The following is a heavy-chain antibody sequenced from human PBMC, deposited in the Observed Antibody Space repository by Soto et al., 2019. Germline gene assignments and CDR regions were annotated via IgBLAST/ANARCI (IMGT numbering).Heavy chain of an antibody. CDR2: VWFDGSEK. J-gene: IGHJ4*02. V-gene: IGHV3-33*01. Sequence: QVQLEESGGGVVQPGRSLRLSCTASGFPFSEFAMHWVRQAPGKGLEWMAVVWFDGSEKYYEDSVKGRFTISRDNSRNTVALQMSSLRVEDTAVYYCARDGSGGSWPTSLDKWGQGTPVTVSS. CDR3: ARDGSGGSWPTSLDK. D-gene: IGHD2-15*01. CDR1: GFPFSEFA.